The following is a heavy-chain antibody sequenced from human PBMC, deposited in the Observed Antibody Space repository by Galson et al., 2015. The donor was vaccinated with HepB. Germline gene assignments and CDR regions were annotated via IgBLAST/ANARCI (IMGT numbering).Heavy chain of an antibody. J-gene: IGHJ4*02. Sequence: SVKVSCKASGGTFSSYAISWVRQAPGQGLEWMGGIIPIFGTANYAQKFQGRVTITADESTSTAYMELSSLRSEDTAVYYCASQTQREAYCGGDCYSGWAYWGQGTLVTVSS. CDR2: IIPIFGTA. CDR1: GGTFSSYA. D-gene: IGHD2-21*01. V-gene: IGHV1-69*13. CDR3: ASQTQREAYCGGDCYSGWAY.